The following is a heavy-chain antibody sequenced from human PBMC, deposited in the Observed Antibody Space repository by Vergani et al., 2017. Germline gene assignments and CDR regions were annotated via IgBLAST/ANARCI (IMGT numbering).Heavy chain of an antibody. CDR1: GASIDSCY. Sequence: QLQLHKSGPGLVKPSETLSLTCTLSGASIDSCYWNWIRQSPGKGLEWIGYVFRNGNVNYNPSFNFRVAIDTSNNELSLRVTSVTAAVTAVYYCARDFGGEWYFDLWGRGATVTVSS. J-gene: IGHJ2*01. V-gene: IGHV4-4*08. CDR3: ARDFGGEWYFDL. CDR2: VFRNGNV. D-gene: IGHD4-23*01.